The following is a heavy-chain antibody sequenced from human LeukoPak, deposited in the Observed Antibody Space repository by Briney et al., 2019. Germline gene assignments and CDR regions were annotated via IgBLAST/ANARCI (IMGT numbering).Heavy chain of an antibody. V-gene: IGHV3-21*01. CDR1: GCTFSVYS. Sequence: GGSLRLSCAASGCTFSVYSMSWIRQAPEKGLEWVSSISSTTYTYYADSVKGRFTISRDNSKNSLYLQMNSLTAEDTALYYCARDGSGWSRDVWGQGTTVTVSS. J-gene: IGHJ6*02. CDR3: ARDGSGWSRDV. CDR2: ISSTTYT. D-gene: IGHD6-19*01.